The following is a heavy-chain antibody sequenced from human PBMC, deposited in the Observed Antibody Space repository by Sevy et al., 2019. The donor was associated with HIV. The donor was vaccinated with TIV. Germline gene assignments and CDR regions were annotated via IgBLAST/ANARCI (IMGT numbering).Heavy chain of an antibody. CDR3: ARYGTYNTYDLWGYYFDY. Sequence: GGSLRLSCAASGFSFSRYAIHWVRQAPGKGLEWVAGLSYDGSNKHYADSVRGRFTISRDNSKNTLYLQMNSLRAEDTAVYYCARYGTYNTYDLWGYYFDYWGQGTLVTVSS. V-gene: IGHV3-30-3*01. D-gene: IGHD3-3*01. CDR2: LSYDGSNK. CDR1: GFSFSRYA. J-gene: IGHJ4*02.